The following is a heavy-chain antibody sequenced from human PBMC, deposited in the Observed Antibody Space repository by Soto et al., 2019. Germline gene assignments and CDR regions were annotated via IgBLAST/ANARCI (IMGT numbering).Heavy chain of an antibody. Sequence: VASVKVSCKASGYTFTSYDINWVRQATGQGLEWMGWMNPNSGNTGYAQKFQGRVTMTRNTSISTAYMELSSLRSEDTAVYYCARGERYYDRGYFDYWGQGTLVTVSS. D-gene: IGHD3-22*01. CDR1: GYTFTSYD. CDR2: MNPNSGNT. J-gene: IGHJ4*02. CDR3: ARGERYYDRGYFDY. V-gene: IGHV1-8*01.